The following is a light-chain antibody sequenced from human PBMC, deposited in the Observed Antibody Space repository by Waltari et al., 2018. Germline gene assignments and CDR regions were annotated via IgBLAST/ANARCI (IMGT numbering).Light chain of an antibody. V-gene: IGKV1-5*01. CDR2: DAS. J-gene: IGKJ1*01. Sequence: DIQMTQSPSTLSASVGDRVTATCQASQNINKWLAWYPQKPGKAPNLLIYDASTLQSGVPSRFSGSGFGTEFTLAISSLQPEDFATYFCQHYNTYPPTFGQGTRVELK. CDR3: QHYNTYPPT. CDR1: QNINKW.